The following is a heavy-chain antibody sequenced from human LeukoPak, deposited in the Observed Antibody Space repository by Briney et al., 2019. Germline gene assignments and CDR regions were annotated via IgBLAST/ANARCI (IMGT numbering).Heavy chain of an antibody. Sequence: PGGSLRFFCAASGFTFNNYWMHWVRQAPGKGLVRVSRINTDGSSTNYADSVKGRFTISRDNAKNTVYLQMNSLRAEDTAVYYCANGAFRLYYIDVWGKGTTVTVSS. J-gene: IGHJ6*03. D-gene: IGHD3-16*01. V-gene: IGHV3-74*01. CDR2: INTDGSST. CDR1: GFTFNNYW. CDR3: ANGAFRLYYIDV.